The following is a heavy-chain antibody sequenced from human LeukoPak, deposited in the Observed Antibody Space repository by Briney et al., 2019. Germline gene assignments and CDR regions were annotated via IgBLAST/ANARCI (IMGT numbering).Heavy chain of an antibody. Sequence: ASVTVSCKASGYTFTGYYIHWVRQAPGQGLEWMGWIIGWINPNSGGTNYAQKFQGRVTMTRDTSISTAYMELSRLRSDDTAVYYCAREGSGGDYYDAFDIGGQGTMVTVSA. CDR3: AREGSGGDYYDAFDI. V-gene: IGHV1-2*02. CDR1: GYTFTGYY. D-gene: IGHD4-17*01. CDR2: IIGWINPNSGGT. J-gene: IGHJ3*02.